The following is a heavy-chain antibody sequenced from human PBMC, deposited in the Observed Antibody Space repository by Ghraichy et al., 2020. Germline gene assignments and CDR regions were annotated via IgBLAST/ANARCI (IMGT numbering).Heavy chain of an antibody. Sequence: GESLNISCSASGFSFRSYAMHWVRQAPGKGPEYVSGISTNGDTTHYSDSVKGRFPISRDNSKNTLNLQMNSLRNEDTAVYYCVKEVWTSDFWSADYFDYWGQGSRVTVSA. CDR3: VKEVWTSDFWSADYFDY. CDR1: GFSFRSYA. CDR2: ISTNGDTT. D-gene: IGHD3-3*01. J-gene: IGHJ4*02. V-gene: IGHV3-64D*06.